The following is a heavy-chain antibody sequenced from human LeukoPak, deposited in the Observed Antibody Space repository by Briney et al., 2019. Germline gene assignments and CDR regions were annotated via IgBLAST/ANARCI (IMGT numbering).Heavy chain of an antibody. CDR1: GGSISSSSYY. CDR2: SSSSGATM. Sequence: LSLTCTVSGGSISSSSYYWGWIRQPPGKGLEWLSFSSSSGATMSYADSVQGRFTISRDNTKDSLYLQMNSLRVEDTGVYYCARKQSLDVWGQGTRVTVFS. V-gene: IGHV3-11*04. J-gene: IGHJ6*02. CDR3: ARKQSLDV. D-gene: IGHD3-10*01.